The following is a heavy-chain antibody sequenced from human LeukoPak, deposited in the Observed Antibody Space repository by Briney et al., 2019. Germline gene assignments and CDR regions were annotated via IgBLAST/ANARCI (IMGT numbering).Heavy chain of an antibody. V-gene: IGHV3-23*01. J-gene: IGHJ4*02. CDR3: AKDLMVVTGSFTWDY. CDR1: GFTFSNFA. D-gene: IGHD4-23*01. Sequence: PGGSLRLSCAASGFTFSNFAMSWVRQAPGKGLEWVSAISVGSDSIYYTDSVKGRFTISRDNSKNTLYLQMNSLRAEDTAVYYCAKDLMVVTGSFTWDYWGQGTLVTVSS. CDR2: ISVGSDSI.